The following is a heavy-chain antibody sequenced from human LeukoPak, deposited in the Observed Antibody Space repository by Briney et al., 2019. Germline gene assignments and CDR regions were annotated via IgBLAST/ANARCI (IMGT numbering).Heavy chain of an antibody. CDR2: INPSGGST. J-gene: IGHJ4*02. Sequence: ASVKVSCKASGYTFTSYYMHWVRQAPGQGLEWMGIINPSGGSTSYAQKFQGRVTMTRDTSTSTVYMELSSLRSEDTAVYYCARDWPGRVWLGIKRGYGHFDYWGQGTLVTVSS. CDR1: GYTFTSYY. V-gene: IGHV1-46*01. D-gene: IGHD3-10*01. CDR3: ARDWPGRVWLGIKRGYGHFDY.